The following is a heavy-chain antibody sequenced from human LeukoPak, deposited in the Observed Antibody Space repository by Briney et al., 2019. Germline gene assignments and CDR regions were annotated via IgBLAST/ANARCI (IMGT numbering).Heavy chain of an antibody. CDR2: FDPEGGET. V-gene: IGHV1-24*01. CDR3: ATDRADCTNGVCHPAGLVY. Sequence: WASVKLSCKVSGYTLTELSMHWVRQAPGKGLEWMGGFDPEGGETIYAQKFQGRVTMTEDTSTDTAYMELSSLRSEDTAVYYCATDRADCTNGVCHPAGLVYWGQGTLVTVSS. D-gene: IGHD2-8*01. CDR1: GYTLTELS. J-gene: IGHJ4*02.